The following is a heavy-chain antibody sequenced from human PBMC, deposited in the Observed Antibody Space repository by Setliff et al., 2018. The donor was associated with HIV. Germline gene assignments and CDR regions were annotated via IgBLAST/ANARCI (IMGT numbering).Heavy chain of an antibody. CDR3: VRDLLWAFDM. V-gene: IGHV3-21*05. CDR1: GFTFSNYV. CDR2: ITKRADET. Sequence: GGSLRLSCAASGFTFSNYVMNWVRQAPGKGLEWISYITKRADETHYADSVKGRFSISRDTAKNSLYLQMNSLRPEDTALYYCVRDLLWAFDMWGPGTMVTVSS. D-gene: IGHD3-10*01. J-gene: IGHJ3*02.